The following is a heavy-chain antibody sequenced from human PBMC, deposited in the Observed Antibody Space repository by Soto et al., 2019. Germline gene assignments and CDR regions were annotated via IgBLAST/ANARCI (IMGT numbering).Heavy chain of an antibody. CDR1: GGTFSSYA. CDR2: IIPIFGTA. Sequence: QVQLVQSGAEVKKPGSSVKVSCKASGGTFSSYAISWVRQAPGQGLEWMGGIIPIFGTANYAQKIQGRVTITADESTSTAYMELSSLRSEDTAVYYCARGYNTRSYRSSWYFQQVMYYGMDVWGQGTTVTVSS. D-gene: IGHD6-13*01. J-gene: IGHJ6*02. CDR3: ARGYNTRSYRSSWYFQQVMYYGMDV. V-gene: IGHV1-69*12.